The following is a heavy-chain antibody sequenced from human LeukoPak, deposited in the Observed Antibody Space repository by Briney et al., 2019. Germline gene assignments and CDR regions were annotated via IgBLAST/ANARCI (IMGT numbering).Heavy chain of an antibody. Sequence: GGSLRLSCASSGFTFNNYGMHWVRQAPGKGLEWVAVIWNDGSEKYYVDSVKGRFTISRDNSKNTLYLQMNSLRVEDTAVYYCARELAGGGLDYWGQGTLVTVSS. CDR3: ARELAGGGLDY. CDR2: IWNDGSEK. CDR1: GFTFNNYG. D-gene: IGHD3-3*02. J-gene: IGHJ4*02. V-gene: IGHV3-33*01.